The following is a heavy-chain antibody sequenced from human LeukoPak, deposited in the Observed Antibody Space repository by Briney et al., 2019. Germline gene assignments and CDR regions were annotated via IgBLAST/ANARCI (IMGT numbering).Heavy chain of an antibody. CDR2: ISAYNGNT. Sequence: GASVKVSCTASGYTFTNYGISWVRQASGQGLEWMGWISAYNGNTNYAQKLQGRVTMTTDTSTSTAYMELRSLRSDDTAVYYCARDNQWSYYDTSGYYPLGYWGQGTLVTVSS. J-gene: IGHJ4*02. CDR3: ARDNQWSYYDTSGYYPLGY. V-gene: IGHV1-18*01. CDR1: GYTFTNYG. D-gene: IGHD3-22*01.